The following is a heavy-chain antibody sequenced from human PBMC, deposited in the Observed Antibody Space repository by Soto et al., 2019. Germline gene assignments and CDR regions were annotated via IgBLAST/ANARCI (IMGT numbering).Heavy chain of an antibody. CDR2: ISWNSGSI. V-gene: IGHV3-9*01. D-gene: IGHD6-13*01. CDR1: GFTFDDYA. J-gene: IGHJ4*02. Sequence: LRLSCAASGFTFDDYAMHWVRQAPGKGLEWVSGISWNSGSIGYADSVKGRFTISRDNAKNSLYLQMNSLRAEDTALYYCAKNTGGIAAAPYYFDYWGQGTLVTVSS. CDR3: AKNTGGIAAAPYYFDY.